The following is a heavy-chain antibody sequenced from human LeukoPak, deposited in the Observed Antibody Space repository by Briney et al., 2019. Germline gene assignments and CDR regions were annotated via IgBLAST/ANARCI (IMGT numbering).Heavy chain of an antibody. CDR1: GYTFTSYD. D-gene: IGHD3-22*01. CDR2: MNPNGGNT. J-gene: IGHJ6*02. Sequence: GASVKVSCKASGYTFTSYDINWVRQATGQGLEWMGWMNPNGGNTGYAQKFQGRVTMTRNTSISTAYMELSSLRSEDTAVYYCARAYYYDSSGYYPEGYYYYYGMDVWGQGTTVTVSS. CDR3: ARAYYYDSSGYYPEGYYYYYGMDV. V-gene: IGHV1-8*01.